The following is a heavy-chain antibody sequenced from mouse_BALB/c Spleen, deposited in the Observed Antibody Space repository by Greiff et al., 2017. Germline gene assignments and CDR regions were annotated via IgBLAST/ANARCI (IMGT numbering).Heavy chain of an antibody. CDR2: IDPANGNT. V-gene: IGHV14-3*02. J-gene: IGHJ3*01. Sequence: EVQLQESGAELVKPGASVKLSCTASGFNIKDTYMHWVKQRPEQGLEWIGRIDPANGNTKYDPKFQGKATITADTSSNTAYLQLSSLTSEDTAVYYCAREITKTWFAYWGQGTLVTVSA. CDR3: AREITKTWFAY. CDR1: GFNIKDTY. D-gene: IGHD2-4*01.